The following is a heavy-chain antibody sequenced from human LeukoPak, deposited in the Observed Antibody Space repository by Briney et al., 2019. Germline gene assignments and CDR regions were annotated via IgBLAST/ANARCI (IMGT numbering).Heavy chain of an antibody. CDR1: GFTFSSYS. CDR3: AKEDECFDY. J-gene: IGHJ4*02. CDR2: ISSSSSTI. V-gene: IGHV3-48*01. Sequence: PGGSLRLSCAASGFTFSSYSMNWVRQAPGKGLEWVSYISSSSSTIYYADSVKGRFTISRDNSKNTLYLQMNSLRAEDTAVYYCAKEDECFDYWGQGTLVTVSS. D-gene: IGHD3-3*01.